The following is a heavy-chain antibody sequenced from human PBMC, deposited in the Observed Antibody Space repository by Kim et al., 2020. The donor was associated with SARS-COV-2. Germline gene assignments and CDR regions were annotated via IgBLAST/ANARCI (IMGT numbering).Heavy chain of an antibody. CDR1: GGSFSGYY. Sequence: SETLSLTCAVYGGSFSGYYWSWIRQPPGKGLEWIGEINHSGSTNYNPSLKSRVTISVDTSKNQFSLKLSSVTAADTAVYYCARDKSVTYYGSGSRVNWFDPWGQGTLVTVSS. J-gene: IGHJ5*02. CDR2: INHSGST. CDR3: ARDKSVTYYGSGSRVNWFDP. V-gene: IGHV4-34*01. D-gene: IGHD3-10*01.